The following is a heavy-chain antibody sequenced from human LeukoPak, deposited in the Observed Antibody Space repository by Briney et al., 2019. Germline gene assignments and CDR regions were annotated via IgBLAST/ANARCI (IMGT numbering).Heavy chain of an antibody. V-gene: IGHV1-2*06. J-gene: IGHJ4*02. Sequence: GASVKVSCKASGYTFTGYYMHWVRQAPGQGLEWMGRNNPNSGGTNYAQKFQGRVTMTRDTSISTAYMELSRLRSDDTAVYYCARVRGAIQPWLEYFDYWGQGTLVTVSS. CDR1: GYTFTGYY. CDR3: ARVRGAIQPWLEYFDY. CDR2: NNPNSGGT. D-gene: IGHD5-18*01.